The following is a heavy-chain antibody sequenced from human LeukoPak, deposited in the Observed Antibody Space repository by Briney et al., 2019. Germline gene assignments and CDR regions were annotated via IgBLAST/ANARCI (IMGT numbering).Heavy chain of an antibody. Sequence: GGSLRLSCAASGFTFSSYAMSWVRQAPGKGLEWVSAISGSGGSTYYADSVKGRFTISRDNSKNTLYLQMNSLRDGDTAVYYCAKGLVGATKDWFDPWGQGTLVTVSS. CDR3: AKGLVGATKDWFDP. D-gene: IGHD1-26*01. J-gene: IGHJ5*02. CDR2: ISGSGGST. CDR1: GFTFSSYA. V-gene: IGHV3-23*01.